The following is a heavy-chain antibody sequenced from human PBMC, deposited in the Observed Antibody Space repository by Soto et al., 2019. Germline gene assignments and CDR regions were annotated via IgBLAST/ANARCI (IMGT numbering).Heavy chain of an antibody. Sequence: ASVKVSCKASGYTFTAYTIHWVRQAPGQRLEWMGWINAGNGNIKYSQNFQGRVTITRDTSASTGYMELSSLRHEDTAVYYCARDLRGSPYWWGQGTLVTVSS. CDR3: ARDLRGSPYW. CDR1: GYTFTAYT. CDR2: INAGNGNI. J-gene: IGHJ4*02. D-gene: IGHD1-26*01. V-gene: IGHV1-3*01.